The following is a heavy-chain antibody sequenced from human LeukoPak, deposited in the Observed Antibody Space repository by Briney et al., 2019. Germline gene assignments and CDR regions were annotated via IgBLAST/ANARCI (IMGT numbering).Heavy chain of an antibody. CDR2: IYYSGST. Sequence: PSETLSLTCTVSGASISSYYWSWIRQPPGKGLEWIGYIYYSGSTNYNPSLKSRVTISVDTSKNQFSLKLSSVTAADTAVYYCARDPGNNSFDYWGQGTLVTVSS. CDR3: ARDPGNNSFDY. CDR1: GASISSYY. V-gene: IGHV4-59*01. J-gene: IGHJ4*02. D-gene: IGHD1-1*01.